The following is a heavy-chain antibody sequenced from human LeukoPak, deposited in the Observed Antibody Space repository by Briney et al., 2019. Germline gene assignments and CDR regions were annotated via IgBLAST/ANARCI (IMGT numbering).Heavy chain of an antibody. Sequence: GRSLRLSCEVSGFTFSEYIMHWVRQAPGKGLEWVAFISNDGNNKYYAGSVKGRFTISRDNSKNTLYLQMDSLIVEDTAVHFCVSDRGQLVPYYFDYWGQGTLVTVSS. V-gene: IGHV3-30-3*01. CDR3: VSDRGQLVPYYFDY. J-gene: IGHJ4*02. CDR1: GFTFSEYI. D-gene: IGHD6-6*01. CDR2: ISNDGNNK.